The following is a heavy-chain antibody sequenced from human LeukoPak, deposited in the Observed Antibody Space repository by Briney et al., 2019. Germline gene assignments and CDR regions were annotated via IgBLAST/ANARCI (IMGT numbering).Heavy chain of an antibody. V-gene: IGHV3-49*03. J-gene: IGHJ4*02. CDR2: IRSKAYGGTT. CDR3: TRDSYCSGGSCYVALDY. D-gene: IGHD2-15*01. Sequence: GGSLRLSCTASGFTFGDYAMSWFRQAPGKGLEWVGFIRSKAYGGTTEYAASVKGRSTISRDDSKSIAYLQMNSLKTEDTAVYYCTRDSYCSGGSCYVALDYWGQGTLVTVSS. CDR1: GFTFGDYA.